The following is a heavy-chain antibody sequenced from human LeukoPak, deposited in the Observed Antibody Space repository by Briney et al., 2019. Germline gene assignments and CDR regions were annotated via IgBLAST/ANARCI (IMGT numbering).Heavy chain of an antibody. V-gene: IGHV3-23*01. CDR3: AKGGKWDVTPFDY. CDR1: GFTFTSYS. D-gene: IGHD1-26*01. CDR2: ISGGGGST. Sequence: GGSLRLSCAASGFTFTSYSMNWVRQAPGKGLEWVSTISGGGGSTYYADSVKGWFTISRDNSKNTLYLQVNSLRAEDTAVYYCAKGGKWDVTPFDYWGQGTLVTASS. J-gene: IGHJ4*02.